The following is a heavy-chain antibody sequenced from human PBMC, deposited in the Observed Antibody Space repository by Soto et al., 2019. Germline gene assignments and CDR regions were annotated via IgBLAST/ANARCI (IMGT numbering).Heavy chain of an antibody. CDR2: IKQDGSEK. J-gene: IGHJ4*02. D-gene: IGHD3-16*02. CDR1: GFTFSNYW. Sequence: PGGSLRLSCAASGFTFSNYWMTWVRQVPGKGLEWVANIKQDGSEKYYVDSVKGRFTISRDNAKNSPYLQMNSLRAEDTAVYHCAKVGVSGNLRYWPDFCRQGTLVTVSS. CDR3: AKVGVSGNLRYWPDF. V-gene: IGHV3-7*01.